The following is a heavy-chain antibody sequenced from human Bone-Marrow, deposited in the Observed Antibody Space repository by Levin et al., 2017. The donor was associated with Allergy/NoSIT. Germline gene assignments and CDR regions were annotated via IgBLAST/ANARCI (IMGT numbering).Heavy chain of an antibody. J-gene: IGHJ4*02. CDR1: GYIFTDYY. D-gene: IGHD6-19*01. V-gene: IGHV1-2*02. CDR2: INPNTGGT. CDR3: ARASQWLVPDY. Sequence: ASVKVSFKTSGYIFTDYYVHWVRQAPGQGLEWMGWINPNTGGTNYGQKFQGRVTLTTDTSINTAFMDLSSLNSDDTALFFCARASQWLVPDYWGQGTLVTVSS.